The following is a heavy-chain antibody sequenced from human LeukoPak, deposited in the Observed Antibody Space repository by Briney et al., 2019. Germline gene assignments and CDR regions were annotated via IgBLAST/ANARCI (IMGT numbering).Heavy chain of an antibody. CDR3: ATVVVNWNYLNF. CDR2: IYYSGST. J-gene: IGHJ4*02. V-gene: IGHV4-61*05. D-gene: IGHD1-7*01. CDR1: GGSISSSSYY. Sequence: SETLSLTCTVSGGSISSSSYYWSWVRQPPGKGLEWIGYIYYSGSTNYNPSLKSRVTISVDTSKNLFSLNLNSVAAADTAVYYCATVVVNWNYLNFWGRGVLVTVSS.